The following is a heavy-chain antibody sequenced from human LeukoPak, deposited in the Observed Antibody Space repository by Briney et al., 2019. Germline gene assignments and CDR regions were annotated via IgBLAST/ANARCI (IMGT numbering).Heavy chain of an antibody. CDR2: INHSGST. D-gene: IGHD6-6*01. CDR3: ARSIAARPGDTFDY. Sequence: SETLSLTCAVYGGSFSGYYWSWIRQPPGKGLEWIGEINHSGSTNYNPSLKSRVTMSVDTSENQFSLKLSSVTAADTAVYYCARSIAARPGDTFDYWGQGTLVTVSS. J-gene: IGHJ4*02. CDR1: GGSFSGYY. V-gene: IGHV4-34*01.